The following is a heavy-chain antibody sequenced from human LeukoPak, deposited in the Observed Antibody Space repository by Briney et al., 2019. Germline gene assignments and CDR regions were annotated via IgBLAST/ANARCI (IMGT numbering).Heavy chain of an antibody. CDR2: INPSGGST. CDR1: GYTFTSYC. D-gene: IGHD6-13*01. Sequence: ASVKVSCKASGYTFTSYCMHWVRQAPGQGLEWMGIINPSGGSTSYAQKFQGRVTMTRDMSTSTVYMELSSLRSEDTAVYYCARDLAAAGTFDYWGQGTLVTVSS. CDR3: ARDLAAAGTFDY. J-gene: IGHJ4*02. V-gene: IGHV1-46*01.